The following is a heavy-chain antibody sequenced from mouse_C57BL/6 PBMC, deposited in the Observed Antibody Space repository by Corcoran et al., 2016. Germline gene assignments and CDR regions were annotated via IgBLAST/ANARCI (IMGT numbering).Heavy chain of an antibody. V-gene: IGHV9-3*01. CDR1: GYTFTTYG. CDR2: INTYSGVP. D-gene: IGHD3-2*02. CDR3: ARGSSGYVFDY. J-gene: IGHJ2*01. Sequence: QIQLVQSGPELKKPGETVKISCKASGYTFTTYGMSWVKQAPGKGLKWMGWINTYSGVPTYADDFKGRFAFSLETSASTAYLQINNLKNEDTATYFCARGSSGYVFDYWGQGTTLTVSS.